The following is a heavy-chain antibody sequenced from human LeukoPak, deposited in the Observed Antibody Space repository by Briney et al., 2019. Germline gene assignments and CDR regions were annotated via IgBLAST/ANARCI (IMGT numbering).Heavy chain of an antibody. CDR2: IYFSGST. D-gene: IGHD3-10*01. J-gene: IGHJ6*02. V-gene: IGHV4-39*07. Sequence: SETLSLTCSVSGDSINNNNYYWGWIRQPPGKGLEWIGSIYFSGSTFYNPSLKSRVTISQDTSKSTFSLNLTSVTAADTAVYYCARDGAMVRGVIPYYYYYGLDVWGQGTTVTVSS. CDR1: GDSINNNNYY. CDR3: ARDGAMVRGVIPYYYYYGLDV.